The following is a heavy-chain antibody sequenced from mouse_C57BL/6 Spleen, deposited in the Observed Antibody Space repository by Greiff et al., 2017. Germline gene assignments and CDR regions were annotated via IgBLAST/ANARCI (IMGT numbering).Heavy chain of an antibody. CDR3: APSTVEGDYFDY. J-gene: IGHJ2*01. Sequence: QLHQPGTELVKPGASVKLSCKASGYTFTSYWMHWVKQRPGQGLEWIGNINPSNGGTNYNEKFKSKATLTVDKSSSTAYMQLSSLTSEDSAVYYCAPSTVEGDYFDYWGQGTTLTVSS. D-gene: IGHD1-1*01. CDR1: GYTFTSYW. V-gene: IGHV1-53*01. CDR2: INPSNGGT.